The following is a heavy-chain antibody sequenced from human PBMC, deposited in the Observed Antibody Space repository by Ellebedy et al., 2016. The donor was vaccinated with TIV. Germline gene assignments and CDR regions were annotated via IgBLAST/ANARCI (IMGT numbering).Heavy chain of an antibody. CDR3: AKGYCTNGVCYPDY. CDR2: ISGSGDTT. V-gene: IGHV3-23*01. CDR1: GFTFSNYA. D-gene: IGHD2-8*01. Sequence: GESLKISCSASGFTFSNYAMSWVRQAPGKGLEWVSTISGSGDTTYYADSVKGRFTSSRDNSKNTLYLQMNSLRAEDTAVYYCAKGYCTNGVCYPDYWGQGTLVTVSS. J-gene: IGHJ4*02.